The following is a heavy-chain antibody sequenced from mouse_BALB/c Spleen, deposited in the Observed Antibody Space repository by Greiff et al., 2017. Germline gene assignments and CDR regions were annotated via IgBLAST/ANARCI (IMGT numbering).Heavy chain of an antibody. Sequence: VQLQQSGAELVRPGTSVKVSCKASGYAFTNYLIEWVKQRPGQGLEWIGVINPGSGGTNYNEKFKGKATLTADKSSSTAYMQLSSLTSDDSAVYFCARAQIDYLYAMDDWGQGTSVTVSS. J-gene: IGHJ4*01. V-gene: IGHV1-54*01. D-gene: IGHD2-4*01. CDR3: ARAQIDYLYAMDD. CDR2: INPGSGGT. CDR1: GYAFTNYL.